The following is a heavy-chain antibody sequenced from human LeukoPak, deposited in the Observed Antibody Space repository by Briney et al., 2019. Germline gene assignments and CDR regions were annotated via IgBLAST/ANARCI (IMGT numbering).Heavy chain of an antibody. CDR2: INSDGSSR. V-gene: IGHV3-74*01. CDR1: AFTFSSYW. CDR3: TRGSPGYSSSWLDF. D-gene: IGHD6-13*01. Sequence: GGSLRLSCATSAFTFSSYWMHWVRRAPGKGLVWVSRINSDGSSRSYADYVKGRFTTSRDDAKNTLYLQMSSLSVDDTAIYYCTRGSPGYSSSWLDFWGQGILVTVSS. J-gene: IGHJ4*02.